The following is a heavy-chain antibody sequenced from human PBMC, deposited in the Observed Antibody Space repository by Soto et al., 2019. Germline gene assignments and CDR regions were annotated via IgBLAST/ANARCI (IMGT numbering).Heavy chain of an antibody. CDR2: INPSTGTT. Sequence: QVQLVQSGAEVKKPGASVKVSCKASGYTFTNDYMHWVRQAPGQGLEWMGIINPSTGTTSYAQKFQGRVTMTRDTSTSAVHMELSSLRSDDTAVYYCARASSDRVRGVKEFYYWGQGTLVTVSS. CDR1: GYTFTNDY. J-gene: IGHJ4*02. D-gene: IGHD3-10*01. CDR3: ARASSDRVRGVKEFYY. V-gene: IGHV1-46*01.